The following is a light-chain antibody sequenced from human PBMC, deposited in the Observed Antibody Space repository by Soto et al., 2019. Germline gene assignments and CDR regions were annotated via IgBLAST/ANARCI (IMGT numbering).Light chain of an antibody. Sequence: ILMTQSPSTLSASPGEMVTFSCRASQTVSNRLAWYQHKPGKAPTLLIYDASNWQSGVPSRFSGSGSGTDFTLTISSLQPEDFATYYCQQYHTSPLTFGQGTKVDIK. CDR2: DAS. J-gene: IGKJ1*01. V-gene: IGKV1-5*01. CDR1: QTVSNR. CDR3: QQYHTSPLT.